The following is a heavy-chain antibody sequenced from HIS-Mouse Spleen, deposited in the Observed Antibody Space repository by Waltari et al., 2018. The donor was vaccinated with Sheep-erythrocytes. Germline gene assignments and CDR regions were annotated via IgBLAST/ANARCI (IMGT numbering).Heavy chain of an antibody. Sequence: QVQLQESGPGLVKPSQTLSLTCTVSGGSISRGGSYLTWIRQHPGKGLEWIGYIYYSGSTYYNPSLKSRVTISVDTSKNQFSLKLSSVTAADTAVYYCARALIITMVRGVTSNWFDPWGQGTLVTVSS. D-gene: IGHD3-10*01. J-gene: IGHJ5*02. CDR2: IYYSGST. CDR1: GGSISRGGSY. CDR3: ARALIITMVRGVTSNWFDP. V-gene: IGHV4-31*03.